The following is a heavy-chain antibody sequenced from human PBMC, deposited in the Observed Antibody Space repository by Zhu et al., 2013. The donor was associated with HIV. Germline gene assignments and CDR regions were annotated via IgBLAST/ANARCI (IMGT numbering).Heavy chain of an antibody. CDR3: ARSLQNHYDRGALGAFDI. D-gene: IGHD3-22*01. CDR2: INPNSGGT. J-gene: IGHJ3*02. Sequence: VQLVQSGAEVKKPGASVKVSCKASGYTFTGYYMHWVRQAPGQGLEWMGWINPNSGGTNYAQKFQGRVTMTRDTSISTAYMELSRLTSDDTAVYYCARSLQNHYDRGALGAFDIWGQGTMVTVSS. V-gene: IGHV1-2*02. CDR1: GYTFTGYY.